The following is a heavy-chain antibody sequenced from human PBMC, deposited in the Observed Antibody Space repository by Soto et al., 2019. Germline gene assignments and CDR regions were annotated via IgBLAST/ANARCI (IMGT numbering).Heavy chain of an antibody. CDR1: GFTFSRYG. Sequence: GGSLRLSCAASGFTFSRYGMNWVRQAPGKGLEWVALIWYDGSNKYYADSVKGRFTISRDNSKNTLYLQMNSLRAEDTAVYYCAKDRVPRYSSSSVFDYWGQGTLVTVSS. J-gene: IGHJ4*02. D-gene: IGHD6-6*01. CDR2: IWYDGSNK. V-gene: IGHV3-33*06. CDR3: AKDRVPRYSSSSVFDY.